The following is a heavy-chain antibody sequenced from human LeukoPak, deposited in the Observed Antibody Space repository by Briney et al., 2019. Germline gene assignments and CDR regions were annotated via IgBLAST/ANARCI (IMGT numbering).Heavy chain of an antibody. D-gene: IGHD6-19*01. CDR2: IIPIFGTA. V-gene: IGHV1-69*13. CDR1: GGTFSSYA. Sequence: GASVKVSCKASGGTFSSYAISWVRQAPGQGLEWMGGIIPIFGTANYAQKFQGRVTITADESTSTAYMELSSLRSEDTAVYYCARERIAVAGTGWFDPWGQGTLVTVPS. CDR3: ARERIAVAGTGWFDP. J-gene: IGHJ5*02.